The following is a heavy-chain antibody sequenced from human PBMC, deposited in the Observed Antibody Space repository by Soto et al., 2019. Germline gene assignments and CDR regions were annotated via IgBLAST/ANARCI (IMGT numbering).Heavy chain of an antibody. D-gene: IGHD6-13*01. Sequence: PGGSLRLSCAASGLTFSSYWMHWVRQAPGKGLVWVSRINSDGSSTSYADSVKGRFTISRDNAKNTLYLQMNSLRAEDTAVYYCARDPVAAHFDYWGQGTLVTVSS. V-gene: IGHV3-74*01. CDR1: GLTFSSYW. CDR3: ARDPVAAHFDY. CDR2: INSDGSST. J-gene: IGHJ4*02.